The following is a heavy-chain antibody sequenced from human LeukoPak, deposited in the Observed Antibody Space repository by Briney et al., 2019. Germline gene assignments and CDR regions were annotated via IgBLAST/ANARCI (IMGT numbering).Heavy chain of an antibody. CDR3: VAIGAAALLNDDFSGPFDY. Sequence: PAGSLRLSCAASGFTFDDYAMHWVRQAPGKGLEWVSGMSWNRGSIFYADAVKGLFTISRDNAKNSLYLQMNSLRAEDTALYHCVAIGAAALLNDDFSGPFDYRGQGTLGTVS. D-gene: IGHD6-13*01. CDR2: MSWNRGSI. J-gene: IGHJ4*02. CDR1: GFTFDDYA. V-gene: IGHV3-9*01.